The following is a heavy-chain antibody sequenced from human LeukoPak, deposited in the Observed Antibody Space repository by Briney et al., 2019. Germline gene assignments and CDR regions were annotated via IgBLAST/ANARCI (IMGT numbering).Heavy chain of an antibody. CDR2: IYYSGST. J-gene: IGHJ5*02. CDR3: ARGGDYYGSGSYYAFDP. Sequence: SETLSLTCTVSGGSISSYYWSWIRQPPGKGLEWIGYIYYSGSTNYNPSLKSRVTTSVDTSKNQFSLKLSSVTAADTAVYYCARGGDYYGSGSYYAFDPWGQGTLVTVSS. V-gene: IGHV4-59*01. CDR1: GGSISSYY. D-gene: IGHD3-10*01.